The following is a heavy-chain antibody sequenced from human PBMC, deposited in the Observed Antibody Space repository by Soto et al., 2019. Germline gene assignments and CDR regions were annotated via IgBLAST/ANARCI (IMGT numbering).Heavy chain of an antibody. CDR1: GGTFSSYT. V-gene: IGHV1-69*08. CDR3: ARETSYCSGGSCYRYYFDY. CDR2: IIPILGIA. J-gene: IGHJ4*02. D-gene: IGHD2-15*01. Sequence: QVQLVQSGAEVKKPGSSVKVSCKASGGTFSSYTISWVRQVPGQGLEWMGRIIPILGIANYAQKFQGRVTITADKSTSTAYMELSSLRSEDTAVYYCARETSYCSGGSCYRYYFDYWGQGTLVTVSS.